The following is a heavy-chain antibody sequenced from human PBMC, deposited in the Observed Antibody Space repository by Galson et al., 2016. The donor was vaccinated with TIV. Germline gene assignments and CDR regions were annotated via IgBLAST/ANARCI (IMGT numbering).Heavy chain of an antibody. J-gene: IGHJ4*02. V-gene: IGHV1-69*06. CDR3: ARGDTYYDSTFDY. CDR2: IIGIFGTA. Sequence: SVKVSCKASGGIFNSYAVSWVRQAPGQGLEWMGGIIGIFGTANYAQKFQGRVTITADKSSSTVYMELSSLRSADTAVYYCARGDTYYDSTFDYWGQGTLVTVSS. D-gene: IGHD3-22*01. CDR1: GGIFNSYA.